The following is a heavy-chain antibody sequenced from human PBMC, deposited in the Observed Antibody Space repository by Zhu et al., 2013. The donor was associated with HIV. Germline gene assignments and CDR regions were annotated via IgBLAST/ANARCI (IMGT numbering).Heavy chain of an antibody. Sequence: EVQLLESGGGLIQPGGSLRLSCGASGFTFSSYAMSWVRQAPGKGLEWVSGVSGNGVSTYYADSVKGRFTISRDNSKNTLYLQMNSLRAEDTAVYYCAKDYKGTYFEGDFNYWGQGTLVTVSS. J-gene: IGHJ4*02. CDR3: AKDYKGTYFEGDFNY. D-gene: IGHD3-10*01. CDR1: GFTFSSYA. V-gene: IGHV3-23*01. CDR2: VSGNGVST.